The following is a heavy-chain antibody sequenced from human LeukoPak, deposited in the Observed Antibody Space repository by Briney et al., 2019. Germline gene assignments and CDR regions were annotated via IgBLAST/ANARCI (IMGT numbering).Heavy chain of an antibody. D-gene: IGHD3-10*01. J-gene: IGHJ5*02. CDR3: ARGPTMVNWIDP. Sequence: GESLKISCKGSGYSFTSYWIGWVRQMAGKGLEWMGIIYPGDSDSRYSPSFEGQVTMSADKSISTACLQWSSLKASDTAIYYCARGPTMVNWIDPWGQGTLVTVSS. CDR1: GYSFTSYW. CDR2: IYPGDSDS. V-gene: IGHV5-51*01.